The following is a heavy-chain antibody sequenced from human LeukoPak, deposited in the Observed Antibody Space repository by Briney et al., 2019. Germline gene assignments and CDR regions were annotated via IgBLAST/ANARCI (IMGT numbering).Heavy chain of an antibody. CDR2: IGGSGTNT. Sequence: GGSLRLSCAASGFTFNNYSMNWVRQAPGKGLEWVSAIGGSGTNTYYADSVKGRFNISRDNSKNTLYLQMDSLRAEDTAVYYCAKDPFRARISAPDYWGQGTLVTVSS. J-gene: IGHJ4*02. CDR3: AKDPFRARISAPDY. CDR1: GFTFNNYS. V-gene: IGHV3-23*01. D-gene: IGHD6-6*01.